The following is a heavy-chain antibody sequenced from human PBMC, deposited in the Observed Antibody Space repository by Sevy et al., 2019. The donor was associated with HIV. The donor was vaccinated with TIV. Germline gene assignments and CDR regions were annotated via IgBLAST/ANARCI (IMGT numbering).Heavy chain of an antibody. CDR1: GFRFSDHW. D-gene: IGHD2-2*01. J-gene: IGHJ3*02. Sequence: GGSLRLSCAASGFRFSDHWMSWVRQAPGRGLEWVANINQDGSEKYYVDSVEGRFTISRDNAKTSLYLQMDSLRAEDSAAYCCARDIVVVPAAIAGAFDIWGQGTMVTVSS. CDR2: INQDGSEK. CDR3: ARDIVVVPAAIAGAFDI. V-gene: IGHV3-7*01.